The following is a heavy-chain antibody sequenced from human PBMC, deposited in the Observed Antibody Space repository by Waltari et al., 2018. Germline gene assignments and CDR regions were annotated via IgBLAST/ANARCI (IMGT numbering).Heavy chain of an antibody. V-gene: IGHV3-23*01. CDR3: AKGRYSGSYYHWFDP. Sequence: VQLLESGGGLVQPGGSLRLSCAASGFTFSSYAMSWVRQAPGKGLEWVSAISGSGGSTYYADAVKCPFNISRDNSKNTLYLQMNSLRADDTAVYYCAKGRYSGSYYHWFDPWGQGTLVIVSS. CDR1: GFTFSSYA. D-gene: IGHD1-26*01. CDR2: ISGSGGST. J-gene: IGHJ5*02.